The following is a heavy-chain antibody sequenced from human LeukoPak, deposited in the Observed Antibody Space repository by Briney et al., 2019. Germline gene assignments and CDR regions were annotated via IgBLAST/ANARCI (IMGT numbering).Heavy chain of an antibody. CDR2: IYHSGST. J-gene: IGHJ4*02. V-gene: IGHV4-38-2*02. CDR3: ARGHYYFDY. CDR1: GYSISSGYY. Sequence: SETLSLTCTVSGYSISSGYYWGWIRQPPGKGLEWIGSIYHSGSTYYNPSLKSRVTISVDTSKNQFSLKLSSVTAADTAVYYCARGHYYFDYWGQGTLVTVSS.